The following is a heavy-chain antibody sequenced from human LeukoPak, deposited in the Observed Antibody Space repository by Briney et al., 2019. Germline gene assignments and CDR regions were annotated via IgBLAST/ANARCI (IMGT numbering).Heavy chain of an antibody. V-gene: IGHV3-21*01. D-gene: IGHD3-3*01. Sequence: GGSLRLSCAASGFTFNDYTMTWVRKAQGKGLEWVSSITGDCNYIFYADSVKGRFTISRDNAQNSLFLELNSLRGEDTAVYYCARERNFYYYDYWGQGALVTVSS. J-gene: IGHJ4*02. CDR2: ITGDCNYI. CDR1: GFTFNDYT. CDR3: ARERNFYYYDY.